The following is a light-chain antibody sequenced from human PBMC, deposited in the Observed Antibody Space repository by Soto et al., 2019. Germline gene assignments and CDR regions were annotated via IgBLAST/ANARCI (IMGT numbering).Light chain of an antibody. CDR1: QSVTSSF. Sequence: EIVLTQSPGTLSLSPGERATLSCRASQSVTSSFLAWYQQRPGQAPRLLIYGASSRATGIPDRFSGSGSATDFTLTNSRLEPEDFAVYYCHQYGSSPATFGQGTKV. V-gene: IGKV3-20*01. J-gene: IGKJ1*01. CDR2: GAS. CDR3: HQYGSSPAT.